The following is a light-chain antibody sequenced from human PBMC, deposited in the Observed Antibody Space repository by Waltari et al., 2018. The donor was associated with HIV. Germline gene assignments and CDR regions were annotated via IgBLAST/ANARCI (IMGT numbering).Light chain of an antibody. CDR2: GDS. J-gene: IGLJ2*01. V-gene: IGLV1-40*01. CDR3: QSYDSSLSGWV. CDR1: GSNIGPGYD. Sequence: QSVLTQPPSVSGAPGQRVTIPCTGSGSNIGPGYDPPRYQQLPGTAPKLLIYGDSHRPSGVPDRFSGSKSGTSASLAITGLQAVDEADYYCQSYDSSLSGWVFGGGTKLTVL.